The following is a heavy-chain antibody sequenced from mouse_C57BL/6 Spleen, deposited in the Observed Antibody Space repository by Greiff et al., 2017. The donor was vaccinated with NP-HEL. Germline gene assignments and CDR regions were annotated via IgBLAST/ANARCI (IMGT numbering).Heavy chain of an antibody. Sequence: QVQLKESGPELVKPGASVKISCKASGYAFSSSWMNWVKQRPGKGLEWIGRIYPGDGDTNYNGKFKGKATLTADKSSSTAYMQLSSLTSEDSAVYFCARKPPYDYDGFAYWGQGTLVTVSA. CDR3: ARKPPYDYDGFAY. CDR1: GYAFSSSW. D-gene: IGHD2-4*01. V-gene: IGHV1-82*01. J-gene: IGHJ3*01. CDR2: IYPGDGDT.